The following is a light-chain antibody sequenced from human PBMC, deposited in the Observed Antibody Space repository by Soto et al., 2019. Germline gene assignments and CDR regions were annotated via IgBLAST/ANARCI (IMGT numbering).Light chain of an antibody. Sequence: IPLTQSPAILSLSPGERATLSCTASQSVDTYIAWYQQRPGQPPRLLIHDTSHRAIGVPARFRGSGSGTDFTPTITSLEPEDFGVYFCQQRRNWVSFGPGTRL. CDR1: QSVDTY. V-gene: IGKV3-11*01. CDR3: QQRRNWVS. CDR2: DTS. J-gene: IGKJ3*01.